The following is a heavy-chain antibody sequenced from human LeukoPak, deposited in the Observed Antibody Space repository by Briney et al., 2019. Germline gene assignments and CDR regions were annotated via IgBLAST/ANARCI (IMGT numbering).Heavy chain of an antibody. CDR1: GFTFSSYG. V-gene: IGHV3-23*01. J-gene: IGHJ4*02. D-gene: IGHD2-2*01. Sequence: GGSLRLSCAASGFTFSSYGMHWVRQAPGKGLEWVSAISGSGGSTYYADSVKGRFTISRDNSKNTLYLQMNSLRAEDTAVYYCAKGEGSTSCYDYWGQGTLVTVSS. CDR2: ISGSGGST. CDR3: AKGEGSTSCYDY.